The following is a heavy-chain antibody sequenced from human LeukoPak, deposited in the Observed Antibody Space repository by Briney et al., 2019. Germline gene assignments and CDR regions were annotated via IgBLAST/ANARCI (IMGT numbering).Heavy chain of an antibody. J-gene: IGHJ4*02. CDR2: IHPGDSDT. CDR1: GYRFTSNW. V-gene: IGHV5-51*01. CDR3: ANRPGEIPAAYFDY. D-gene: IGHD2-2*01. Sequence: GESLKISCKGSGYRFTSNWIGWVRQMPGKGLEWVGIIHPGDSDTRYSPSFQGQVTISADKSISTAYLQWSSLKASDTAVYYCANRPGEIPAAYFDYWGQGTVVIVSS.